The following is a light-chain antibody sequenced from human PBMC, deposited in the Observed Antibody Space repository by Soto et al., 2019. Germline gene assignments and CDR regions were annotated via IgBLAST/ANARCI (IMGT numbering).Light chain of an antibody. CDR2: AVS. CDR3: MQSIQFRRT. V-gene: IGKV2D-29*01. J-gene: IGKJ1*01. Sequence: GMTQTQVSRSVSSGQLVFISCKSTQSILQRDGNAYLYWYLQKPGQPPQLRIYAVSNRFSGVPERFSGSGSGTDFTVKISRVEADDVGVYYCMQSIQFRRTFGQVTK. CDR1: QSILQRDGNAY.